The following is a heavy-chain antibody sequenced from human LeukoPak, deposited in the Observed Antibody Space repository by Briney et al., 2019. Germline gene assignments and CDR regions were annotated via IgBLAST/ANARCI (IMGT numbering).Heavy chain of an antibody. CDR1: GGLFSGYY. Sequence: PSETLSLTCAVYGGLFSGYYWSWIRQPPGKGLEWIGEINHSGSTNYNPSLKSRVTISVDTSKNQFSLKLSSVTAADTAVYYCARVGMIGLLHWGQGTLVTVSS. CDR2: INHSGST. V-gene: IGHV4-34*01. CDR3: ARVGMIGLLH. J-gene: IGHJ1*01. D-gene: IGHD3-22*01.